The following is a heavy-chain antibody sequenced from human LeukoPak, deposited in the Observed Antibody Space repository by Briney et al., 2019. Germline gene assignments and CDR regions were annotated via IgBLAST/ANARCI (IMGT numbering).Heavy chain of an antibody. CDR1: GDSLMSCY. V-gene: IGHV4-4*07. D-gene: IGHD6-19*01. CDR2: IYVTGSP. CDR3: ARHAYSSGWYFDY. Sequence: SETLSLTCTVSGDSLMSCYWSWVRQPAGKGLEWIGRIYVTGSPVYNPSLKSRVTISVDTSKNQFSLKLSSVTAADTAVYYCARHAYSSGWYFDYWGQGTLVTVSS. J-gene: IGHJ4*02.